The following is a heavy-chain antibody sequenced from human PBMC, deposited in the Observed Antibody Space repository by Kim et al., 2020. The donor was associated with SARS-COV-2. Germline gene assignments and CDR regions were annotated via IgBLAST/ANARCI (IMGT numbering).Heavy chain of an antibody. CDR1: GFTFDDFG. Sequence: GGSLRLSCAASGFTFDDFGMHWVRQAPGKGLEWVSGINWNSGRIGYADSVKGRLIISRDNAKNSLYLQMNSLRPEDTALYYCAKATGITATLPFDYWGQG. CDR3: AKATGITATLPFDY. J-gene: IGHJ4*02. V-gene: IGHV3-9*01. CDR2: INWNSGRI. D-gene: IGHD1-20*01.